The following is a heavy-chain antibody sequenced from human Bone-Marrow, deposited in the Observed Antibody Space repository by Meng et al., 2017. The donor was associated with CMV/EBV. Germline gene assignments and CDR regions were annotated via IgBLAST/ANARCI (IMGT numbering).Heavy chain of an antibody. Sequence: SLKIYCAASGFTFDDYAMHWVRQAPGKGLEWVSGISWNSGSIGYADSVKGRFTISRDNAKNSLYLQMNSLRAEDTALYYCAKDIIPGITMIVYYFDYWGQGTLVTVSS. D-gene: IGHD3-22*01. CDR1: GFTFDDYA. CDR2: ISWNSGSI. V-gene: IGHV3-9*01. J-gene: IGHJ4*02. CDR3: AKDIIPGITMIVYYFDY.